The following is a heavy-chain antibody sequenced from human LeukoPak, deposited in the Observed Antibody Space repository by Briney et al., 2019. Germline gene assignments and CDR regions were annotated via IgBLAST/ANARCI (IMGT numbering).Heavy chain of an antibody. Sequence: PGGSLRLSCAASGFIFNNYWISWARQAPGKGLEWVANIKQDGSEIYYVDSVKGRFTISRDNTKNSVYLQMNSLRAEDTAVYYCARQLGGSGSYWGQGTLVTVSS. CDR3: ARQLGGSGSY. V-gene: IGHV3-7*01. CDR1: GFIFNNYW. D-gene: IGHD3-10*01. J-gene: IGHJ4*02. CDR2: IKQDGSEI.